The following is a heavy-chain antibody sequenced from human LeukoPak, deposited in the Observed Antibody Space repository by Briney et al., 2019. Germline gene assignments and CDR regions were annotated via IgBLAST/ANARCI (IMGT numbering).Heavy chain of an antibody. J-gene: IGHJ4*02. V-gene: IGHV1-46*01. CDR2: INPSGGST. CDR3: ARDGNDFWSGSKVYYFDY. CDR1: GYTFTSYY. D-gene: IGHD3-3*01. Sequence: ASVKVSCKASGYTFTSYYMHWVRQAPGQGLEWMGIINPSGGSTSYAQKFQGRVTTTRDTSISTAYMELSRLRSDDTAVYYCARDGNDFWSGSKVYYFDYWGQGTLVTVSS.